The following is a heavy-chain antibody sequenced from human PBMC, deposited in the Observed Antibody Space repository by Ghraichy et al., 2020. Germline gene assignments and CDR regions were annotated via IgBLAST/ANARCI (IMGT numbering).Heavy chain of an antibody. CDR1: GFTFKRYA. J-gene: IGHJ5*02. Sequence: GGSLRLSCAASGFTFKRYALHWVRQAPGKGLEWVAVISFDGSNTYYTDSVKGRFTISRDNSKSTVYLQVNSLRVEDTAVYYCARDGNLFHWFDPWGQGTLVTVSS. CDR2: ISFDGSNT. V-gene: IGHV3-30*10. CDR3: ARDGNLFHWFDP. D-gene: IGHD3-10*01.